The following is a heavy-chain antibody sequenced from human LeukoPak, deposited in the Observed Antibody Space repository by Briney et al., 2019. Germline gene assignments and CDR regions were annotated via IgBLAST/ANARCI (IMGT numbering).Heavy chain of an antibody. J-gene: IGHJ3*02. CDR1: GYSFTNYW. D-gene: IGHD6-19*01. Sequence: GESLKISCKGSGYSFTNYWIGWVRQMPGKGLEWMGIIYPGDSDTRYSPSFQGQVTISADKSISTAYLQWSSLKASDTAMYYCARRRYSSGWNGGYAFDIWGQGTMVTVSS. V-gene: IGHV5-51*01. CDR2: IYPGDSDT. CDR3: ARRRYSSGWNGGYAFDI.